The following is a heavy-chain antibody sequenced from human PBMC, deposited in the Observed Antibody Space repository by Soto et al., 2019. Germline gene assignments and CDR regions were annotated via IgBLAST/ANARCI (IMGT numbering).Heavy chain of an antibody. CDR1: GFTFSSYA. CDR3: AKDKSQYYDFWSGYINWFDP. J-gene: IGHJ5*02. CDR2: ISGSGGST. D-gene: IGHD3-3*01. V-gene: IGHV3-23*01. Sequence: EVQLLESGGGLVQPGGSLRLSCAASGFTFSSYAMSWVRQAPGKGLEWVSAISGSGGSTYYADSVKGRFTISRDNSKNTLYLQMNRLRAEDTAVYYCAKDKSQYYDFWSGYINWFDPWGQGTLVTVSS.